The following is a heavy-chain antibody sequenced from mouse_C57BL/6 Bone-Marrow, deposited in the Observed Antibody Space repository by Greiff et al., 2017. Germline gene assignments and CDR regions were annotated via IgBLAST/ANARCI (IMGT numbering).Heavy chain of an antibody. J-gene: IGHJ3*01. V-gene: IGHV7-1*01. CDR2: SRNKANDYTT. Sequence: EVQGVESGGGLVQSGRSLRLSCATSGFTFSDFYMEWVRQAPGKGLEWIAASRNKANDYTTEYSASVKGRFIVSRDTSQSILYLQMNALSAEDTAIYYCARDGRLHGGLAYWGQGTLVTVSA. D-gene: IGHD2-2*01. CDR1: GFTFSDFY. CDR3: ARDGRLHGGLAY.